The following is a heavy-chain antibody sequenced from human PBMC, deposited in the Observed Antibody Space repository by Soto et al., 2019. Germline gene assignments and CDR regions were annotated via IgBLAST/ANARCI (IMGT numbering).Heavy chain of an antibody. Sequence: GASVKVSCKASGYTFTSYDINWVRQATGQGLEWMGWMNPNSGNTGYAQKFQGRVTMTRNTSISTAYMELSSLRSEDTAVYYCARGRSYYDFWSGYYRWDYYYYYGMDVWG. V-gene: IGHV1-8*01. CDR2: MNPNSGNT. CDR3: ARGRSYYDFWSGYYRWDYYYYYGMDV. CDR1: GYTFTSYD. D-gene: IGHD3-3*01. J-gene: IGHJ6*02.